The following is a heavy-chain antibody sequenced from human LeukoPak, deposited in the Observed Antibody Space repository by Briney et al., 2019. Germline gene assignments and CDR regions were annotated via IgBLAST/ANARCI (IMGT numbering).Heavy chain of an antibody. D-gene: IGHD2-15*01. Sequence: KPSETLSLTCTVSGGSISSGSYYWSWIRQPGGRGLEWIGRIYTSGSTNYNPSLKSRVTISVDTSKNQFFLKLSSVTAADTAVYYCARDGVVVASTQLYGMDVWGQGTTVTVSS. CDR3: ARDGVVVASTQLYGMDV. J-gene: IGHJ6*02. CDR1: GGSISSGSYY. V-gene: IGHV4-61*02. CDR2: IYTSGST.